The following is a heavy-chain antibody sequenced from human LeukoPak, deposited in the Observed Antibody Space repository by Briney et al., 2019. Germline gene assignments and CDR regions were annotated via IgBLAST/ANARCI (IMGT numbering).Heavy chain of an antibody. V-gene: IGHV4-34*01. Sequence: SETLSLTCAVFGGSFSNHYWSWIRQPPGKGLEWIGEITHSGSTNYNPSLKSRLIISVDTSKNQFSLKLSSMTAGDTAVYYCARRSRYGYYYYYMDVWGKGTTVTVSS. CDR2: ITHSGST. J-gene: IGHJ6*03. CDR3: ARRSRYGYYYYYMDV. D-gene: IGHD3-16*01. CDR1: GGSFSNHY.